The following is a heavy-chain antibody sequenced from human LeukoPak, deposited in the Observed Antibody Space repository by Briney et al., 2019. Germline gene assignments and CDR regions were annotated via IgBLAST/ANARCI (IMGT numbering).Heavy chain of an antibody. D-gene: IGHD6-13*01. CDR2: ISAYNGNT. CDR1: GYTFTSYG. CDR3: ARDQGGIAAAGVGYYFDY. J-gene: IGHJ4*02. Sequence: ASVKVSCKASGYTFTSYGISWVRQAPGQGLEWMGWISAYNGNTNYAQKLQGRVTMTTDTSTSTAYMELSRLRADDTAVYYRARDQGGIAAAGVGYYFDYWGQGTLVTVSS. V-gene: IGHV1-18*01.